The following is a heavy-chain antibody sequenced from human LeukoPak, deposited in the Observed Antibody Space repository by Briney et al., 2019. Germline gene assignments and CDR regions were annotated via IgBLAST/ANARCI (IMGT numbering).Heavy chain of an antibody. V-gene: IGHV6-1*01. D-gene: IGHD1/OR15-1a*01. J-gene: IGHJ3*02. CDR3: ARGRNNAFDI. CDR2: TYYRSN. Sequence: SQTLSLTCAISGDSVSSSSDAWNWIRQSPSRGLEWPGRTYYRSNDYALSVKSRMTIDADTSKNQVSLQLSSVTPEDTAVYYCARGRNNAFDIWGQGTMVTVSS. CDR1: GDSVSSSSDA.